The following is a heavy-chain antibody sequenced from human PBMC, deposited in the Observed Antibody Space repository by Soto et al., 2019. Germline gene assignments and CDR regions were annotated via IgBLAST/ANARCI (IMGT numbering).Heavy chain of an antibody. Sequence: ASVKVSCKASGYTFTSYGISWVRQAPGQGLEWMGWISAYNGNTNYAQKLQGRVTMTTDTSTSTAYMELRSLRSDDTAVYYCARDLDGIIITMVRGATNLRFDPWGQGTLVTVSS. V-gene: IGHV1-18*01. CDR2: ISAYNGNT. CDR3: ARDLDGIIITMVRGATNLRFDP. J-gene: IGHJ5*02. D-gene: IGHD3-10*01. CDR1: GYTFTSYG.